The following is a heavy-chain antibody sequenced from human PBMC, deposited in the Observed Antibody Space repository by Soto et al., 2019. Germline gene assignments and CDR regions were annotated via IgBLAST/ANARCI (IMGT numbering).Heavy chain of an antibody. Sequence: PSQTLSLTCAVGGGSFSGYYWSWIRQPPGKGLEWIGEINHSGSTNYNPSLKSRVTISVDTSKNQFSLKLSSVTAADTAVYYCARGVRGDIVATIDLDYWGQGTLVPVSS. J-gene: IGHJ4*02. D-gene: IGHD5-12*01. CDR1: GGSFSGYY. CDR3: ARGVRGDIVATIDLDY. CDR2: INHSGST. V-gene: IGHV4-34*01.